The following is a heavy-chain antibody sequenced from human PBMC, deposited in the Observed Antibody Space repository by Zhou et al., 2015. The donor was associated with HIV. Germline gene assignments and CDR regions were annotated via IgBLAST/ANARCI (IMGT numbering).Heavy chain of an antibody. CDR2: IIPMFGTV. CDR1: GLNSTAYY. Sequence: QVQLVQSGAEVRKPGASLRVSCKASGLNSTAYYIHWVRQAPGQGLEWMGAIIPMFGTVRYAQKFQGRVTLTADRSTNTAYMEMRSLRSEDTAVYYCARDRGGARPDWRYFDLWGRGTLVSVSS. V-gene: IGHV1-69*06. D-gene: IGHD6-6*01. CDR3: ARDRGGARPDWRYFDL. J-gene: IGHJ2*01.